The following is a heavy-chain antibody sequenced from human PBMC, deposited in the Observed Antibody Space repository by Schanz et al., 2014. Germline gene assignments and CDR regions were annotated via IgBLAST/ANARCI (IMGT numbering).Heavy chain of an antibody. D-gene: IGHD2-8*02. CDR2: ISGSGGNT. CDR3: AKSLESCPGGRCSRGYFDY. J-gene: IGHJ4*02. CDR1: GFTFSSYA. V-gene: IGHV3-23*01. Sequence: EVQLLESGGGLVQPGGSLRLSCAASGFTFSSYAMSWVRQAPGKGLEWVSAISGSGGNTYYADAVRGRFTISRDNSKTTVYLQMSSLRAEDTAVYYCAKSLESCPGGRCSRGYFDYWGQGTLVTVSS.